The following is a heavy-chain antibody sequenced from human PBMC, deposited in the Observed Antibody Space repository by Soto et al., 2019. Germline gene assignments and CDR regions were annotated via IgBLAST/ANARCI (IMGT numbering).Heavy chain of an antibody. CDR3: AMESFYDDNSGLAF. V-gene: IGHV1-18*01. CDR1: VYTFTSYR. J-gene: IGHJ4*02. Sequence: QVHLVQSGPEVKKPGASVKVSCKASVYTFTSYRISWVRLAPGQGLAWMGRINQYGGGRNYAQTYQDRATMTRDTSTNTVYREIRSLTSDDTAIYYCAMESFYDDNSGLAFWGQGTLVTVS. CDR2: INQYGGGR. D-gene: IGHD3-22*01.